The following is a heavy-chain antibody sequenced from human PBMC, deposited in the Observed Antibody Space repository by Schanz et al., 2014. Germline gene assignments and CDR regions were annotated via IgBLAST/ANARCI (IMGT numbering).Heavy chain of an antibody. Sequence: EVQLLESGGGLVQPGGSLRLSCVASGFTFFGSFAMSWVRQAPGKGLEWVSGMSGSGSTADYADSVKGRFTISRDNAKNSLYLQMSSLRAEDTAVYYCARDSGSHYVVDYWGQGTLVTVSS. V-gene: IGHV3-23*01. CDR3: ARDSGSHYVVDY. CDR2: MSGSGSTA. D-gene: IGHD1-26*01. J-gene: IGHJ4*02. CDR1: GFTFFGSFA.